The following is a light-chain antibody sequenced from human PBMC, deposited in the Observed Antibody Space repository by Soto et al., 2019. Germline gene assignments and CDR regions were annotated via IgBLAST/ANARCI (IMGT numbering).Light chain of an antibody. V-gene: IGKV3-20*01. CDR1: QSVTSNS. CDR3: QQSYSSPRT. CDR2: GTS. Sequence: EIVLTQSPGTLSLSSGERATLSCRASQSVTSNSLAWYQQRPGQAPRLLIYGTSTRATGIPDRFSGSGSGTDFTLIISRLEPEDFATYYCQQSYSSPRTFGQGTKVEIK. J-gene: IGKJ1*01.